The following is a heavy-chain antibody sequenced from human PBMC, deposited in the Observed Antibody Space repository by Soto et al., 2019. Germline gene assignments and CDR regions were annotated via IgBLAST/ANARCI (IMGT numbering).Heavy chain of an antibody. CDR3: ARGIGKLGLGTDY. V-gene: IGHV3-33*01. CDR1: GFTFSSYG. CDR2: IWYDGSNK. J-gene: IGHJ4*02. D-gene: IGHD3-16*01. Sequence: QVQLVESGGGVVQPGRSLRLSCAASGFTFSSYGMHWVRQAPGKGLEWVAVIWYDGSNKYYADSVKGRFTISRDNSKNTLYLQMNSLRAEDTAVYYCARGIGKLGLGTDYWGQGTLVTVSS.